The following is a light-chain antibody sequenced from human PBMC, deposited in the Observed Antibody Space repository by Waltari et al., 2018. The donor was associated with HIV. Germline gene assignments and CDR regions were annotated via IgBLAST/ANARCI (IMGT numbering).Light chain of an antibody. J-gene: IGLJ2*01. CDR3: AVWDDSLNGVL. Sequence: QSVLTQPSSASGTPGQRVTISCSVSTSNIGTNTVSWYQQLPGTAPKLLIYINKQRASGVRDRFSGSKSGTSASLAISGLQSEDEADYYCAVWDDSLNGVLFGGGTKLTVL. V-gene: IGLV1-44*01. CDR1: TSNIGTNT. CDR2: INK.